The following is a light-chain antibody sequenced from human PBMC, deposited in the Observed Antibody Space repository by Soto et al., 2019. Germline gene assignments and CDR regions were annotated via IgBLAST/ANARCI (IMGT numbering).Light chain of an antibody. CDR2: GNS. CDR3: QSYDSSLSVV. J-gene: IGLJ3*02. Sequence: QSVLTQPPSVSGAPGQRVTISCTGSSSNIGAGYDVHWYQQLPVTAPKLLIYGNSNRPSGVPDRFSGSKSGTSASLAITGLQAEDEADYYCQSYDSSLSVVFGGGTKLTV. V-gene: IGLV1-40*01. CDR1: SSNIGAGYD.